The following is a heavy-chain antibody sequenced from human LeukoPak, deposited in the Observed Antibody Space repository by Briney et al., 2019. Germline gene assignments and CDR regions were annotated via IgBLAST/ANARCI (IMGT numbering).Heavy chain of an antibody. J-gene: IGHJ4*02. CDR1: GFSVSNNY. Sequence: PGRSLRLSCAASGFSVSNNYMTWVRKAPGKGLEWVSVIYSHGSTHYGDSVRGRFTISRDNSKNTFYVQMNSLKDEDTAVYYCARGEILSGPFDYWGQGTLVTVSS. D-gene: IGHD3-9*01. V-gene: IGHV3-53*01. CDR2: IYSHGST. CDR3: ARGEILSGPFDY.